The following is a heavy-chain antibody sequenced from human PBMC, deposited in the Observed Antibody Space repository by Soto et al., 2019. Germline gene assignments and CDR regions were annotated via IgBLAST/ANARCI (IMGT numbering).Heavy chain of an antibody. J-gene: IGHJ4*02. CDR1: GGSFSGYF. D-gene: IGHD3-16*01. V-gene: IGHV4-34*01. CDR2: INHSGST. CDR3: ARGIGGTSYLLLH. Sequence: QVQLQQWGAGLLKPSETLSLTCAVYGGSFSGYFWSWIRQPPGKGLEWIGAINHSGSTNYNPSLKSRVTISLDTSQNQFSLKLSSVTAADTAVYYCARGIGGTSYLLLHWGQGTLVTVSS.